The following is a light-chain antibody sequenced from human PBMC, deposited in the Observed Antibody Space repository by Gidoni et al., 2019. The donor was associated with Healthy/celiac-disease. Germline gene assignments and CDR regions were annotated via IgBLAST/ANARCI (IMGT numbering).Light chain of an antibody. J-gene: IGKJ1*01. Sequence: EIVMTHAPATLSVSPGERATLSCRASQSVSSNLAWYQQKPGQTPRLLIYGESTRATGIPARFSGSGSGTEFTLTISSLQSEYFAVYYCQQYDNWPPWTFGQGTKVEIK. CDR2: GES. CDR1: QSVSSN. V-gene: IGKV3-15*01. CDR3: QQYDNWPPWT.